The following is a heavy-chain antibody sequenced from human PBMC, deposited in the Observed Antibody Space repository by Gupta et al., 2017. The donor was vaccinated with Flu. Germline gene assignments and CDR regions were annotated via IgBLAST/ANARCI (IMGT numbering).Heavy chain of an antibody. Sequence: VRQAAGKGLGWVGRIRSKANNYATSYAASVKGRFTISRDDSKNTAHLQMNSLKTEDTAVDYCTGSPVYAMDVWGQGTTVTVSS. CDR3: TGSPVYAMDV. D-gene: IGHD2-8*01. CDR2: IRSKANNYAT. J-gene: IGHJ6*02. V-gene: IGHV3-73*01.